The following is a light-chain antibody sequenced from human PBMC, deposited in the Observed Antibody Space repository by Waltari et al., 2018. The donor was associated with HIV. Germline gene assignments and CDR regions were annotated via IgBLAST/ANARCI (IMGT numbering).Light chain of an antibody. CDR2: YDD. V-gene: IGLV1-36*01. CDR3: AAWDDYLNGYV. Sequence: QSVLTQPPSVSEAPRQRVTISCSGSSSNIGNNAVNWYQQVPGKAPKLLIYYDDLLSAGCSDRFSGTKSGTSASLAIRGLQSEDEAEDYGAAWDDYLNGYVFGSGTKVTVL. J-gene: IGLJ1*01. CDR1: SSNIGNNA.